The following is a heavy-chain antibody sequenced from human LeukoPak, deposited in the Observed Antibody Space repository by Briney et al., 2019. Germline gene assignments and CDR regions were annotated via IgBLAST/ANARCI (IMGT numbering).Heavy chain of an antibody. V-gene: IGHV3-23*01. CDR2: LSLGGVNT. J-gene: IGHJ6*02. D-gene: IGHD3-3*01. CDR3: ASGQYYDFWSGYLRGYYGMDV. CDR1: GFTFSNYA. Sequence: PGGSLRLSCAVSGFTFSNYAMSWVRQAPGKGLEWVSALSLGGVNTYYADSVKGRFTISRDNSKNTLYLQMNSLRAEDTAVYYCASGQYYDFWSGYLRGYYGMDVWGQGTTVTVSS.